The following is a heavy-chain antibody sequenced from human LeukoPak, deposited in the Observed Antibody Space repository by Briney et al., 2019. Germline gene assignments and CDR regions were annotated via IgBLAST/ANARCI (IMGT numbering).Heavy chain of an antibody. CDR3: ARVRQYYDILTGYYSDY. Sequence: PGGSLRLSCAASGFTFSDYSMSWIRQAPGKGLEWITYISSTSSYTNYADSVKGRFTISRDNAKNSLYLQMNSLRAEDTAVYYCARVRQYYDILTGYYSDYWGQGTLVTVSS. CDR2: ISSTSSYT. CDR1: GFTFSDYS. V-gene: IGHV3-11*06. J-gene: IGHJ4*02. D-gene: IGHD3-9*01.